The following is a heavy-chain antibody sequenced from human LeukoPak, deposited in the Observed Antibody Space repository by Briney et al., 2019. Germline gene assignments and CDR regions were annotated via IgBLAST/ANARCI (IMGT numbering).Heavy chain of an antibody. CDR3: ARDPYSGMYSAYYYYYYMDV. J-gene: IGHJ6*03. CDR1: GFTFSNYN. CDR2: ITSSSNYI. D-gene: IGHD1-26*01. Sequence: GGSLRLSCAASGFTFSNYNMNWVRHAPGKGLEWVSSITSSSNYIFYADSVKGRFTISRDNAKNSLYLQMNSLRGEDTAVYYCARDPYSGMYSAYYYYYYMDVWGKGTTVTVSS. V-gene: IGHV3-21*01.